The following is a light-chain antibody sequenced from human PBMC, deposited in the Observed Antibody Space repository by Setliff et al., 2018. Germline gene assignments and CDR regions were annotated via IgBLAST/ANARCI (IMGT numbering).Light chain of an antibody. V-gene: IGLV2-8*01. Sequence: ALAQPPSASGSPGQSVTISCTGTNSDVGGYSYVSWYQQRPGKAPKLLIYEVSERPSGVPDRFSGSKSGNTASLTVSGLQAEDEADYYCSSYGGDNNFVFGTGTKVTVL. CDR3: SSYGGDNNFV. CDR2: EVS. J-gene: IGLJ1*01. CDR1: NSDVGGYSY.